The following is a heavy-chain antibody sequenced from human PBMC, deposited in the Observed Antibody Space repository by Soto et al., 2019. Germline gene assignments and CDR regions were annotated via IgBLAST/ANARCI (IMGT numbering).Heavy chain of an antibody. D-gene: IGHD3-22*01. CDR3: AHRPHYYDSSGYYSTLFDY. J-gene: IGHJ4*02. CDR2: IYWDDDK. Sequence: QITLKESGPTLVKPTQTLTLTCTFSGFSLSTSGVGVGWIRQPPGKALEWLALIYWDDDKRYSPSLKSRLTITKDTPKNQVVLTMTNMDPVDTATYYCAHRPHYYDSSGYYSTLFDYWGQGTLVTVSS. CDR1: GFSLSTSGVG. V-gene: IGHV2-5*02.